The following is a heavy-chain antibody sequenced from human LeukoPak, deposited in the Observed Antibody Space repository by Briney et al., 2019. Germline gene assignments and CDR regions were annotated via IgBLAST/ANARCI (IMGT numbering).Heavy chain of an antibody. D-gene: IGHD3-3*01. Sequence: ASVTVSCKASGYTFTSYGISWVRQAPGQGLEWMGWISAYNGNTNYAQKLQGRVTMTTDTSTSTAYMELRSLRSDDTAVYYCARGSYDFWSGYYDFDYWGQGTLVTVSS. V-gene: IGHV1-18*01. CDR3: ARGSYDFWSGYYDFDY. J-gene: IGHJ4*02. CDR1: GYTFTSYG. CDR2: ISAYNGNT.